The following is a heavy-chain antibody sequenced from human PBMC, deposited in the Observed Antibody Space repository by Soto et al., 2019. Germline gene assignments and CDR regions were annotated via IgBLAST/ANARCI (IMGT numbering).Heavy chain of an antibody. J-gene: IGHJ6*02. Sequence: SVKVSCKASGFTFTSSAVQWVRQARGQRLEWIGWIVVGSGNTNYAQKFQERVTITRDMSTSTAYMELSSLRSEATAVYYCAAVKHYRTRRVGDTGYYYYGMYGWGQGTTGAV. CDR2: IVVGSGNT. CDR3: AAVKHYRTRRVGDTGYYYYGMYG. V-gene: IGHV1-58*01. D-gene: IGHD2-8*01. CDR1: GFTFTSSA.